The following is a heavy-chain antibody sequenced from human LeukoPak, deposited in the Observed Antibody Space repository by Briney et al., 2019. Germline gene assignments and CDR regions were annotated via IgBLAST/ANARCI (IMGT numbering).Heavy chain of an antibody. D-gene: IGHD5-12*01. Sequence: GGSLRLSCAASGFTFSSYGMHWVRQAPGKGLEWVSSISSSSSYIYYADSVKGRFTISRDNAKNSLYLQMNSLRAEDTAVYYCARDSGYDQGYYYGMDVWGQGTTVTVSS. CDR3: ARDSGYDQGYYYGMDV. J-gene: IGHJ6*02. CDR1: GFTFSSYG. CDR2: ISSSSSYI. V-gene: IGHV3-21*01.